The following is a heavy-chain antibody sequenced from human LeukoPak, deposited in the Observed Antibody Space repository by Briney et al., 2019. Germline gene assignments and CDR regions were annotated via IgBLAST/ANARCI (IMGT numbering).Heavy chain of an antibody. Sequence: SETLSLTCAVYGGSFSGYYWSWIRQPPGKGLEWIGYIYYSGSTNYNPSLKSRVTISVDTSKNQFSLKLSSVTAADTAVYYCARAVRDQLLFTGVHFDYWGQGTLVTVSS. CDR1: GGSFSGYY. CDR2: IYYSGST. CDR3: ARAVRDQLLFTGVHFDY. J-gene: IGHJ4*02. D-gene: IGHD2-2*01. V-gene: IGHV4-59*01.